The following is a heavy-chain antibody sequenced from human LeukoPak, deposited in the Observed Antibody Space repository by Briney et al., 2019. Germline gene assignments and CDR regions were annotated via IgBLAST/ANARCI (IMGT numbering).Heavy chain of an antibody. CDR1: AFTFTNSA. J-gene: IGHJ4*02. CDR3: AGYCGGDCIYDY. Sequence: SVRVSCKASAFTFTNSAMQWVRQARGQRLEWIGWIVVGSGMTNYAQKFQERGTITRDMSTSTAYMELRSLRSEDTAVYYGAGYCGGDCIYDYWGQGTLVIVSS. D-gene: IGHD2-21*02. CDR2: IVVGSGMT. V-gene: IGHV1-58*02.